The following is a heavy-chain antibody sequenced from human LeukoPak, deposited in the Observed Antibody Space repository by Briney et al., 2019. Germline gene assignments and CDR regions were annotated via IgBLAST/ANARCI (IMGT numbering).Heavy chain of an antibody. J-gene: IGHJ3*01. CDR2: ISSSSTYI. V-gene: IGHV3-21*01. Sequence: GESLRLSCAASGFTFSIYSMSWVRQAPGKGLEWVSSISSSSTYIYYADSVKGRFTISRDNAKSSLYLQMNTLRAEDTAVYYCARGYTSSWQAFDVWGQGTMVTVSS. D-gene: IGHD6-13*01. CDR3: ARGYTSSWQAFDV. CDR1: GFTFSIYS.